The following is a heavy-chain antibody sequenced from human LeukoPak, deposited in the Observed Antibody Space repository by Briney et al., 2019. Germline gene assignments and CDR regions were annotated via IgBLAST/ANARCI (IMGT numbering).Heavy chain of an antibody. CDR1: GYTFRSYA. J-gene: IGHJ4*02. CDR2: ISSDGRIT. V-gene: IGHV3-64*01. Sequence: GGTLRLSCAASGYTFRSYAMQWVRQAPGKGLEYVSAISSDGRITHYANSVKGRFTISRDNSRNTLYLQMGSLRADDMAMYYCGRLSGWYWLVNWGQGTLVTVSS. D-gene: IGHD6-19*01. CDR3: GRLSGWYWLVN.